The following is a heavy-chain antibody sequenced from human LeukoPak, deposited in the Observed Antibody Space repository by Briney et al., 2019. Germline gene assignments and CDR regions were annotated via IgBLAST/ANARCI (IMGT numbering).Heavy chain of an antibody. D-gene: IGHD4-17*01. J-gene: IGHJ1*01. Sequence: GRSLRLSCAASGFTFSSYAMHWVRQAPGKGLEWVAVISYDGSNKYYAGSVKGRFTISRDNSKNTLYLQMNSLRAEDTAVYYCARDRGNDYGALMQHWGQGTLVTVSS. CDR2: ISYDGSNK. CDR1: GFTFSSYA. V-gene: IGHV3-30*04. CDR3: ARDRGNDYGALMQH.